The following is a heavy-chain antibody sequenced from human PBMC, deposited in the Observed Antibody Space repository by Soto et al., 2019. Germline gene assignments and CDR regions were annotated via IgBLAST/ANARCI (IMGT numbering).Heavy chain of an antibody. CDR1: AFPFDSYT. D-gene: IGHD2-21*01. J-gene: IGHJ5*01. CDR3: AKAAYPDS. CDR2: ISSGSSYI. V-gene: IGHV3-21*01. Sequence: GSLRISCAASAFPFDSYTMNWVRQAPGKGLEWVSSISSGSSYIYYADSVKGRFSISRDNAKNSLFPQMNSLRAEDTAVYYCAKAAYPDSWGQGTLVTVSS.